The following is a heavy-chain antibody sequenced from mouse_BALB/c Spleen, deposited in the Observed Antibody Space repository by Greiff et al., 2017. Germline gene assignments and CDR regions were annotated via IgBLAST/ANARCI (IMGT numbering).Heavy chain of an antibody. CDR3: ASITTVVDFDV. Sequence: EVNLVESGGGLVTPGGSLKLSCAASGFTFSDYYMYWVRQTQEKRLEWVATISDGGSYTYYPDSVKGRFTISRDNAKNNLYLQMSSLKSEDTAMYYCASITTVVDFDVWGAGTTVTVSS. J-gene: IGHJ1*01. D-gene: IGHD1-1*01. CDR2: ISDGGSYT. CDR1: GFTFSDYY. V-gene: IGHV5-4*02.